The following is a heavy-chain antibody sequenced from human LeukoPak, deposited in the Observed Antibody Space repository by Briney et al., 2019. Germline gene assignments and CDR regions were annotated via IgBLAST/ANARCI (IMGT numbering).Heavy chain of an antibody. V-gene: IGHV4-39*01. J-gene: IGHJ4*02. Sequence: PSETLSLTCTVSGGSISRSSYYWGWLPQPPGQGLQWFGSIYYSGSTYYNPSLKSRVTISVDTSKNQFSLKLSSVTAADTAVYYCASRDSGWYQGDDYWGQGTLVTVSS. CDR3: ASRDSGWYQGDDY. CDR2: IYYSGST. CDR1: GGSISRSSYY. D-gene: IGHD6-19*01.